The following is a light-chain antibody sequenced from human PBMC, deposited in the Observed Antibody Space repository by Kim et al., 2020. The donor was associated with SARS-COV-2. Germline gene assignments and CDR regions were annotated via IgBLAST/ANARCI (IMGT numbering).Light chain of an antibody. CDR2: EAS. CDR1: HSVSNY. Sequence: SPLSLSPGESAPLSCRPSHSVSNYLAWYQQRPGQAPRLLIYEASNRATGIPARFSGSGSGTDFTLTISSLEPEDFAVYYCQVRRTFGGGTKVDIK. CDR3: QVRRT. J-gene: IGKJ4*01. V-gene: IGKV3-11*01.